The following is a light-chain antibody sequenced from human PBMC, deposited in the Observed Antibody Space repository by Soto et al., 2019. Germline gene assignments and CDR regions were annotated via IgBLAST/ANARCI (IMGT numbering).Light chain of an antibody. CDR3: QHRYGFT. CDR1: HSADTY. J-gene: IGKJ3*01. CDR2: DAS. V-gene: IGKV3-11*01. Sequence: EIVLTQSPATLSLSPGERTTLSCRASHSADTYLAWYQHKPGQAPRLLIHDASIRATGVPARFSGSGSGTDFTLTISSLEPEDFAVYYCQHRYGFTFGPGTKVDIK.